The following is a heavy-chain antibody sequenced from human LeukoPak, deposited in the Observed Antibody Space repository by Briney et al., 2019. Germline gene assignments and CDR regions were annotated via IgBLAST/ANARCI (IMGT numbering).Heavy chain of an antibody. V-gene: IGHV3-7*01. CDR3: ARAGVDTAMVDNY. Sequence: GSLRLSCEASGFTFSSYWMSWVRQAPGKGLEWVANIKQDGSEKYYVDSVKGRFTISRDNAKNSLYLQMNSLRAEDTAVYYCARAGVDTAMVDNYWGQGTLVTVSS. CDR1: GFTFSSYW. CDR2: IKQDGSEK. J-gene: IGHJ4*02. D-gene: IGHD5-18*01.